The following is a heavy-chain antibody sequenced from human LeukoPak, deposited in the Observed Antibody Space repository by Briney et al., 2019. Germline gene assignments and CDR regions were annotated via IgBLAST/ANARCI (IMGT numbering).Heavy chain of an antibody. Sequence: GRSLRLSCTASGFTFGDYAMSWVRQAPGKGLEWVVFIRSKAYGGTTEYAASVKGRFTISRDDSKSIAYLQMNSLRAEDTAVYYCAKGGEKRVYQYWGQGTLVTVSS. D-gene: IGHD6-13*01. V-gene: IGHV3-49*04. J-gene: IGHJ4*02. CDR1: GFTFGDYA. CDR2: IRSKAYGGTT. CDR3: AKGGEKRVYQY.